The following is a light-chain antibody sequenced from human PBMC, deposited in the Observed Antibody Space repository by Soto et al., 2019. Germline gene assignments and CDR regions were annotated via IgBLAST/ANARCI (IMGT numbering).Light chain of an antibody. CDR2: GAS. J-gene: IGKJ4*01. CDR1: QSVSSN. Sequence: EIVMTQSPGALSVSPGERATLSCRASQSVSSNLAWYQQKPGQAPRLLIYGASTRAIGVPARFSGSGSGTEFYLTISSLQSEDVAVYYCQQYKDWPPLTFGGGTKVEIK. V-gene: IGKV3-15*01. CDR3: QQYKDWPPLT.